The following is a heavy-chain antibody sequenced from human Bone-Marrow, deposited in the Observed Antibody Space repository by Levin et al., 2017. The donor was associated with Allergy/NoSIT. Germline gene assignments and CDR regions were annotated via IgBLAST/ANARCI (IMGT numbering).Heavy chain of an antibody. J-gene: IGHJ6*02. CDR3: ARVIGITGTPNYGMDV. V-gene: IGHV1-69*04. CDR2: IIPIVGIT. CDR1: GGTFGNYG. D-gene: IGHD1-20*01. Sequence: SVKVSCKVSGGTFGNYGISWVRQAPGQGLEWMGRIIPIVGITHNAQKFQGSVAISADKSTSTAYMELSSLRSEDTAVYYCARVIGITGTPNYGMDVWGQGTTVIVSS.